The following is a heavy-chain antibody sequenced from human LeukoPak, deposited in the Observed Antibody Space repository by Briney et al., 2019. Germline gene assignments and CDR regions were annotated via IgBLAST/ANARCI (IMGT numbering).Heavy chain of an antibody. CDR1: GYSFTGYY. CDR2: INPNSGGT. J-gene: IGHJ2*01. CDR3: ARVLRDWYFDL. Sequence: ASVKVSCKASGYSFTGYYIHCVRQAPGQGLEWMGWINPNSGGTKYAQKFQGRVTMTRDTSISTAYMALSRLTSDDTAVFYCARVLRDWYFDLWGRGTLVTVSS. V-gene: IGHV1-2*02.